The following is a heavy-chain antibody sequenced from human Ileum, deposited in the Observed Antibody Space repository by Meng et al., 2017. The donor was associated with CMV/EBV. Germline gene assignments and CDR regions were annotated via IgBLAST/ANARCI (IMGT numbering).Heavy chain of an antibody. CDR2: IYHSGIS. V-gene: IGHV4-59*01. CDR3: ARYYCTGSSCYRTNWFDP. Sequence: SETLSLTCTVSGASISSYYWSWIRQSPGKGLEWIGYIYHSGISNYNPSLKSRVTISINTSKNQFSLKLSSVTAADTAVYYCARYYCTGSSCYRTNWFDPWGQGALVPSPQ. J-gene: IGHJ5*02. D-gene: IGHD2-15*01. CDR1: GASISSYY.